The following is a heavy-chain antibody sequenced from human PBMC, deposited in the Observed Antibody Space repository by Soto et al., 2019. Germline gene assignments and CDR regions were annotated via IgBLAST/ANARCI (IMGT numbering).Heavy chain of an antibody. CDR1: CGSISSDY. D-gene: IGHD3-9*01. J-gene: IGHJ5*02. CDR3: ARGGYDILTGYYWPFDP. Sequence: PSETLPLTFTVSCGSISSDYWSWIRQPPGKGLEWIGYIYYSGSTNYNPSLKSRVTISVDTSKNQFSLKLSSVTAADTAVYYCARGGYDILTGYYWPFDPWGQGTLVTVSS. CDR2: IYYSGST. V-gene: IGHV4-59*01.